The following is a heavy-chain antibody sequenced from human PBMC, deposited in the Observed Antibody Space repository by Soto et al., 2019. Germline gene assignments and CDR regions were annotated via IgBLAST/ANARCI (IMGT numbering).Heavy chain of an antibody. J-gene: IGHJ4*02. CDR3: ARDHLYGSGSFDY. CDR1: GFTFSSYG. CDR2: IWYDGSNK. V-gene: IGHV3-33*01. D-gene: IGHD3-10*01. Sequence: GGSLRLSCAASGFTFSSYGMHWVRQAPGKGLEWVAVIWYDGSNKYYADSVKGRFTISRDNSKNTLYLQMNSLRAEDTAVYYCARDHLYGSGSFDYWGQGTLVTVSS.